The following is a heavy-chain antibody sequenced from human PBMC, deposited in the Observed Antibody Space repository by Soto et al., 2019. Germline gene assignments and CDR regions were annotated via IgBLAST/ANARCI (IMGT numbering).Heavy chain of an antibody. CDR2: ISSSSSTI. CDR3: AREYDILNWFDP. D-gene: IGHD3-9*01. V-gene: IGHV3-48*01. J-gene: IGHJ5*02. CDR1: GFTVSRYI. Sequence: GVSLRLSCAASGFTVSRYIMNWVRQAPGKGLEWVSYISSSSSTIYYADSVKGRFTISRDNAKNSLYLQMNSLRAEDTAVYYCAREYDILNWFDPWGQGT.